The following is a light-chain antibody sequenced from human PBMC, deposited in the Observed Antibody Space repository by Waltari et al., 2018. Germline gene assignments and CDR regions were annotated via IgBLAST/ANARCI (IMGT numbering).Light chain of an antibody. J-gene: IGLJ3*02. CDR2: QDT. CDR3: QAWGTGAWV. CDR1: ILGNKY. Sequence: SFELTQPPSVSMSPGQTASITCSGDILGNKYASWYQHKPGQSPLLGIYQDTKRPSGIPERFSGSKSGNAATLTISGTQAMDEADYYCQAWGTGAWVFGGGTKLTVL. V-gene: IGLV3-1*01.